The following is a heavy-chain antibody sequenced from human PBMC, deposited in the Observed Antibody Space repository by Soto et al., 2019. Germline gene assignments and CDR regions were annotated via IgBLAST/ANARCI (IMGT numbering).Heavy chain of an antibody. CDR2: ISGSGDST. D-gene: IGHD3-10*01. CDR1: GLIFNNYA. Sequence: EVQLLESGGDLVQPGGSLRLSCAASGLIFNNYAMSWVRQAPGRGLQWVSGISGSGDSTYYADSVKGRFTISRDNSMNTLDLQMNCLRAEDTDLYFCESRNYYASGSYYWYYFDYWCQGPLVTVCS. V-gene: IGHV3-23*01. CDR3: ESRNYYASGSYYWYYFDY. J-gene: IGHJ4*02.